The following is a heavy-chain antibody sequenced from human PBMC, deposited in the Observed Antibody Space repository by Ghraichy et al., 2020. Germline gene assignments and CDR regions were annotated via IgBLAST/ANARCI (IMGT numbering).Heavy chain of an antibody. CDR1: GGSISNYY. CDR2: VYYSGST. V-gene: IGHV4-59*01. J-gene: IGHJ4*02. Sequence: SETLSLTCTVFGGSISNYYWSWIRQPPGKALEWLGYVYYSGSTVYNPSLKSRLTITVDRSGNHFSLKLTSVSAADTAIYYWARGGFMVRGVMMSSCDLDHWGQGTLVRVS. D-gene: IGHD3-10*01. CDR3: ARGGFMVRGVMMSSCDLDH.